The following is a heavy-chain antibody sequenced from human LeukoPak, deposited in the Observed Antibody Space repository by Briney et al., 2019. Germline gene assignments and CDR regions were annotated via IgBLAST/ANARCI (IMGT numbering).Heavy chain of an antibody. Sequence: PSQTLSLTCTVSGGSISSGSYYWSWIRQPAGKGLEWIGRIYTSGSTNYSPSLKSRVTISVDTSKNQFSLKLSSVTAADTAVYYCAREHRWFGELLPDYWGQGTLVTVSS. J-gene: IGHJ4*02. CDR2: IYTSGST. CDR3: AREHRWFGELLPDY. CDR1: GGSISSGSYY. V-gene: IGHV4-61*02. D-gene: IGHD3-10*01.